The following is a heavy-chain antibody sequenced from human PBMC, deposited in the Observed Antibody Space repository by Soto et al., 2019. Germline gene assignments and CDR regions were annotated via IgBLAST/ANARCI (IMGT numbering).Heavy chain of an antibody. D-gene: IGHD4-17*01. Sequence: EVQLLESGGGLVQPGGSLRLSCAASGFTFNNYAMSWVRQAPGKGLEWVSSIRSSGGNTYYADSMKGRFTISRDNSKNTLYLQMNSLRAEDTAVYYCAKSTESYGASRYDSWGQGTLVTVSS. CDR3: AKSTESYGASRYDS. CDR1: GFTFNNYA. V-gene: IGHV3-23*01. J-gene: IGHJ4*02. CDR2: IRSSGGNT.